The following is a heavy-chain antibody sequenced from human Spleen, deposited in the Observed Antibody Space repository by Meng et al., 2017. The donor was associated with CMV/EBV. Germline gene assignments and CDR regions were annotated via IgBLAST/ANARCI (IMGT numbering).Heavy chain of an antibody. D-gene: IGHD2-15*01. V-gene: IGHV4-30-4*08. CDR1: GGSISSGDYY. CDR3: ARDGGYHRAAGPY. Sequence: VPLQDSGPGLVKPSQTLSLTCTVSGGSISSGDYYWSWIRQSPGKGLEWIGYIYYSGSTYYNPSLKSRVTISVDTSKNQFSLKLSSVTAADTAVYYCARDGGYHRAAGPYWGQGTLVTVSS. J-gene: IGHJ4*02. CDR2: IYYSGST.